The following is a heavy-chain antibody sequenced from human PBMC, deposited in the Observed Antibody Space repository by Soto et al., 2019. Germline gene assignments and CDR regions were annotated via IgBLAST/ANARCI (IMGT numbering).Heavy chain of an antibody. Sequence: GGSLRLSCAASGFTFSSYSMNWVRQAPGKGLEWVSYISSSSRTIYYADSVKGRFTISRDNAKNSLYLQMNSLRDEDTAVYYCARDQGGSGSYGFYYYYGMDVWGQGTTVTVSS. V-gene: IGHV3-48*02. J-gene: IGHJ6*02. CDR2: ISSSSRTI. CDR1: GFTFSSYS. D-gene: IGHD3-10*01. CDR3: ARDQGGSGSYGFYYYYGMDV.